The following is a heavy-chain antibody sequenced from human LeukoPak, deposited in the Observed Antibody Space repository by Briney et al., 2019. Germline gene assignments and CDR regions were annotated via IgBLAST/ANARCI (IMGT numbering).Heavy chain of an antibody. CDR2: INHSGST. V-gene: IGHV4-34*01. CDR1: GGSFSGYY. J-gene: IGHJ6*02. CDR3: ARAPSGSYYARKTYYYYGMGV. D-gene: IGHD1-26*01. Sequence: SETLSLTCAVYGGSFSGYYWSWIRQPPGKGLEWIGEINHSGSTNYNPSLKSRVTISVDTSKNQFSLKLSSVTAADTAVYYCARAPSGSYYARKTYYYYGMGVWGQGTTVTVSS.